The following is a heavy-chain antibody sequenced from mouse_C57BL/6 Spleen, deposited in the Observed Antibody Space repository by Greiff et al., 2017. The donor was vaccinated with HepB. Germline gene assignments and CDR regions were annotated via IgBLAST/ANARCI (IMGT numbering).Heavy chain of an antibody. D-gene: IGHD2-1*01. J-gene: IGHJ2*01. CDR1: GYSFTDYN. V-gene: IGHV1-18*01. CDR3: ARFNYGNGEFDY. Sequence: EVQLQQSGPELVKPGASVKISCKASGYSFTDYNMDWVKQSHGKSLEWIGDINPNNGGTIYNQKFKGKATLTVDKSSSTAYMELRSLTSEDTAVYYCARFNYGNGEFDYWGQGTTLTVSS. CDR2: INPNNGGT.